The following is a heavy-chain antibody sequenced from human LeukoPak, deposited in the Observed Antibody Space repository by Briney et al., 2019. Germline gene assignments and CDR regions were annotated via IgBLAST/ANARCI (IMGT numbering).Heavy chain of an antibody. J-gene: IGHJ6*03. Sequence: ASVKVSCKASGDTFNNYVITWVRQARGQGLVWMGGVMPLFNTPNYAQKFQGRVSITTHESTHTSYLELGSLRSEDTAVYYCSTVDRSHFYMDVWGTGTTVTVSS. CDR3: STVDRSHFYMDV. CDR2: VMPLFNTP. V-gene: IGHV1-69*05. CDR1: GDTFNNYV.